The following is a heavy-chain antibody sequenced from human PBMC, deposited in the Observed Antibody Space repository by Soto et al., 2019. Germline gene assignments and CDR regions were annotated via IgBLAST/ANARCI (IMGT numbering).Heavy chain of an antibody. CDR1: GFTFSNFG. D-gene: IGHD4-17*01. CDR3: EIDAQYHGEPGFTDF. CDR2: LNNDGQNT. V-gene: IGHV3-23*01. J-gene: IGHJ4*02. Sequence: GGSLRLSCAASGFTFSNFGMSWVRQAPGRGLEWVSTLNNDGQNTHYADSVKGRFIISRDNPKNTLHLQMNSLRAEDTAIYYCEIDAQYHGEPGFTDFWGQGILVTVSS.